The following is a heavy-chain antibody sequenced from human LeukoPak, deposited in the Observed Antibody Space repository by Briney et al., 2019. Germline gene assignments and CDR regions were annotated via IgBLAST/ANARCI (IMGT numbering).Heavy chain of an antibody. V-gene: IGHV3-30*18. J-gene: IGHJ5*02. Sequence: GGSLRLSCAASGFTFSSYGMHWVRQTPGKGLEWVAVISYDGSNKYYADSMKGRFTISRDNSKNTLYLQMNSLRAEDTAVYYCAKDLHGGTFDPWGQGTLVTVSS. CDR2: ISYDGSNK. D-gene: IGHD4-23*01. CDR3: AKDLHGGTFDP. CDR1: GFTFSSYG.